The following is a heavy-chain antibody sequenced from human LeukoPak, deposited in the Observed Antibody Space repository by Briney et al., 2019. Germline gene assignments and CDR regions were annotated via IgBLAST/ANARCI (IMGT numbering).Heavy chain of an antibody. D-gene: IGHD6-19*01. Sequence: SETLSLTCTVSGGSISSYYWGWIRQPPGKGLEWIGSIYYSGSTYYNPSLKSRVTISVDTSKNQFSLKLSSVTAADTAVYYCARQSGWYPHWYFDLWGRGTLVTVSS. V-gene: IGHV4-39*01. CDR2: IYYSGST. J-gene: IGHJ2*01. CDR1: GGSISSYY. CDR3: ARQSGWYPHWYFDL.